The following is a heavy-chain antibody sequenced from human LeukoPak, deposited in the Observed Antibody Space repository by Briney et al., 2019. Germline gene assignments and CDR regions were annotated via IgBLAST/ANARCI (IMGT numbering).Heavy chain of an antibody. CDR3: ATASSGSYYYFDY. V-gene: IGHV4-39*01. D-gene: IGHD1-26*01. J-gene: IGHJ4*02. Sequence: PSETLSLTCTVSGGSISSSYYYWGWIRQPPGEGLEWVGSIYYSGSTDYNPSLKSRVTISVDTSKKQFSLKLNSVTAADTAVYYCATASSGSYYYFDYWGQGTLVTVSS. CDR2: IYYSGST. CDR1: GGSISSSYYY.